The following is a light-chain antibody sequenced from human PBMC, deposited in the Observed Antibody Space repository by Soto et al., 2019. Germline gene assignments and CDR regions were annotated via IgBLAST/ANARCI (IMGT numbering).Light chain of an antibody. J-gene: IGLJ1*01. CDR2: EVS. CDR1: TSDVGSYDL. Sequence: QSVLTXPASVSGSPGQSITISCTGTTSDVGSYDLVSWYQQHPGKAPKIMIYEVSKRPSGDSNRFSGSKSGNTASLTISGLQAEDEADYYCCSYAGGRSPYVFGTGTKVTGL. V-gene: IGLV2-23*02. CDR3: CSYAGGRSPYV.